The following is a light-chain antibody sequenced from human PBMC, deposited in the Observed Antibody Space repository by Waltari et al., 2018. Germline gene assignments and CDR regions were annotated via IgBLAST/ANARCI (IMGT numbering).Light chain of an antibody. CDR1: QSLSNW. Sequence: DIQMTQSPSTLSASVGDRVTIPCRASQSLSNWLAWYQQKPGKAPKVLIYNASTLESGVPSRFSGSGSGTEFTLTISSLQPDDFATYYCQQYRNLWTFGQGTKVEIK. CDR2: NAS. CDR3: QQYRNLWT. V-gene: IGKV1-5*03. J-gene: IGKJ1*01.